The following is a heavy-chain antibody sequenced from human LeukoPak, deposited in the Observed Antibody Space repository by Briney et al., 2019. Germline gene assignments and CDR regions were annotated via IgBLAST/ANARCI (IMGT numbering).Heavy chain of an antibody. V-gene: IGHV3-30-3*01. D-gene: IGHD6-19*01. CDR1: GFTFSSYA. J-gene: IGHJ4*02. CDR3: ARDAGGTYIAVAGSYFDY. CDR2: ISYDGSNK. Sequence: PGGSLRLSCAASGFTFSSYAMHWVRQAPGKGLEWVAVISYDGSNKYYADSVKGRFTISRDNSKNTLYLQMNSLRAEDTAVYYCARDAGGTYIAVAGSYFDYWGQGTLVTVSS.